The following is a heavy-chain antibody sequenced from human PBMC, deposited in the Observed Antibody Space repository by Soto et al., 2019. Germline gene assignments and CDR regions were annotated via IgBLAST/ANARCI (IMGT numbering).Heavy chain of an antibody. V-gene: IGHV4-34*01. CDR3: ARATDRGYSYGTGYYGMVV. CDR1: CGSFSGYY. J-gene: IGHJ6*02. D-gene: IGHD5-18*01. CDR2: INHSGST. Sequence: SETLSLTCAVYCGSFSGYYWSWIRQPPGKGLEWIGEINHSGSTNYNPSLKSRVTISVDTSKNQFSLKLSSVTAADTAVYYCARATDRGYSYGTGYYGMVVWGQGTTVNVSS.